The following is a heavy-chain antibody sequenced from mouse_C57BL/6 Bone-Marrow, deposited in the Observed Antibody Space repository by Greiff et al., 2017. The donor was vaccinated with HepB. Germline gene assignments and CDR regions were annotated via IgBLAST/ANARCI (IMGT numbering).Heavy chain of an antibody. V-gene: IGHV1-80*01. Sequence: QVQLKQSGAELVKPGASVKISCKASGYAFSSYWMNWVKQRPGKGLEWIGQIYPGDGDTNYNGKFKGKATLTADKSSSTAYMQLSSLTSEDSAVYFCARRSNYYGSSYEYFDVWGTGTTVTVSS. D-gene: IGHD1-1*01. CDR1: GYAFSSYW. CDR3: ARRSNYYGSSYEYFDV. J-gene: IGHJ1*03. CDR2: IYPGDGDT.